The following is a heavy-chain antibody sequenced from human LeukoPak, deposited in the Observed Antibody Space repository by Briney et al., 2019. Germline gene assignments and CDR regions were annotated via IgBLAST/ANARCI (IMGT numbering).Heavy chain of an antibody. V-gene: IGHV4-34*01. Sequence: SETLSLTCAVYGGSFSGYYRSWIRQPPGKGLEWIGEINHSGSTNYNPSLKSRVTISVDTSKNQFSLKLSSVTAADTAVYYCARAPASITMVRGVIRPFDYWGQGTLVTVSS. CDR1: GGSFSGYY. CDR2: INHSGST. D-gene: IGHD3-10*01. J-gene: IGHJ4*02. CDR3: ARAPASITMVRGVIRPFDY.